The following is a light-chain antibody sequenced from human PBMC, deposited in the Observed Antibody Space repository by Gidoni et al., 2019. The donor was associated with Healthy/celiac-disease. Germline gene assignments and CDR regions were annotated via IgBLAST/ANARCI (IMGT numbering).Light chain of an antibody. CDR3: QQYDNLPCS. CDR1: QDISNY. CDR2: DAS. V-gene: IGKV1-33*01. Sequence: DIQMTQSPSSLSASVGDRVTITCQASQDISNYLNWYQQKPGKAPKLLIYDASNLEIGVPSRFSGSGSGTDFTFTISSLQPEDIATYYCQQYDNLPCSFGQGTKLEIK. J-gene: IGKJ2*04.